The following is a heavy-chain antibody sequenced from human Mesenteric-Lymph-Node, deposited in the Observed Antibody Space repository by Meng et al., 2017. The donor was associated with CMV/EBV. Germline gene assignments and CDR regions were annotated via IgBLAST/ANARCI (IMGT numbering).Heavy chain of an antibody. D-gene: IGHD4-11*01. CDR3: ARDGRDSNPDY. CDR1: GYTFIDYD. J-gene: IGHJ4*02. Sequence: SCKASGYTFIDYDINWVRQATGQGLEWMGWMNPRNGNAGYAQKFQGRVTITRDTSITTAYMDLRSLRSEDTAIYYCARDGRDSNPDYWGQGTLVTVSS. CDR2: MNPRNGNA. V-gene: IGHV1-8*03.